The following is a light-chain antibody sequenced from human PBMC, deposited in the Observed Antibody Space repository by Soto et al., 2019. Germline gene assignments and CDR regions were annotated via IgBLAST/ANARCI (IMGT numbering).Light chain of an antibody. CDR3: QQRSNWPPLT. J-gene: IGKJ5*01. CDR1: QSVNSY. V-gene: IGKV3-11*01. CDR2: GAS. Sequence: EIVLTQSPATLSLSPGERATLSCRASQSVNSYLAWYQHKPGQAPRLLIYGASNRATGIPARFSGSGSGTDFTLTISSLEPEDFAVYYCQQRSNWPPLTFGQGTRPEIK.